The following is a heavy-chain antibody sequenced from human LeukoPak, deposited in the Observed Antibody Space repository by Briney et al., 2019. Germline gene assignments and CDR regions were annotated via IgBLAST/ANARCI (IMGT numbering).Heavy chain of an antibody. CDR3: ARGGYYYGSGDDY. D-gene: IGHD3-10*01. CDR1: GFTFSSYA. CDR2: ISGSGGST. V-gene: IGHV3-23*01. J-gene: IGHJ4*02. Sequence: PGGSLRLSCAASGFTFSSYAMSWVRQAPGKGLEWVSAISGSGGSTYYADSVKGRFTISRDNSKNTLYLQMNSLRAEDTAVYYCARGGYYYGSGDDYWGQGTLVTVSS.